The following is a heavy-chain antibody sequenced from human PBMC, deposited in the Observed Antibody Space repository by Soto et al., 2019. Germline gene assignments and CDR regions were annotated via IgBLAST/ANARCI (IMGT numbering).Heavy chain of an antibody. V-gene: IGHV4-59*08. J-gene: IGHJ6*02. CDR2: VYYTGDT. CDR3: VRQGIDYLHGLVDV. Sequence: QVQLQQSGPRLVKPSETLSLTCTVSSGPDRSHNWGWIRQPPGRGLEWIGYVYYTGDTAYNPSLRGRVTIXAXTXXNEISLTLNSVTAADTAVYYCVRQGIDYLHGLVDVWGQGTTVSVSS. CDR1: SGPDRSHN. D-gene: IGHD4-17*01.